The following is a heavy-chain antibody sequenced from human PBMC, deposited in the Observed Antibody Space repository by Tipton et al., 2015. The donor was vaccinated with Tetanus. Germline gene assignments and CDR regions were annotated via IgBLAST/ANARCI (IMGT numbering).Heavy chain of an antibody. CDR2: ISSTSSYI. CDR3: VTGRVFDY. Sequence: SLRLSCAASGFTFSSHSINWVRQSPGKGLQWVSSISSTSSYISYTDSVKGRFTISRDNGRNSLFPQMNNVTEDDTGIYYCVTGRVFDYWGQGTLVTVSS. V-gene: IGHV3-21*01. CDR1: GFTFSSHS. J-gene: IGHJ4*02.